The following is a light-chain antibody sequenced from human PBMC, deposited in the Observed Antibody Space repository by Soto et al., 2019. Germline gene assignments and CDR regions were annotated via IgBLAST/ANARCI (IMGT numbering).Light chain of an antibody. J-gene: IGKJ5*01. V-gene: IGKV3-15*01. CDR2: GAS. Sequence: EIVMTQSPATLSVSPGEDVTLSCRARQSVSSSYLAWYQQKPGQAPRLLIYGASTRATGIPARFSGSGSGTEFTLTISSLQSEDFAVYYCQQYNNWPPITFGQGTRLEIK. CDR1: QSVSSSY. CDR3: QQYNNWPPIT.